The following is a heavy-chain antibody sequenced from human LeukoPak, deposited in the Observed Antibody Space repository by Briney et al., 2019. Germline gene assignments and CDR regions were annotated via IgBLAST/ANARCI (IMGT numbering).Heavy chain of an antibody. D-gene: IGHD3-10*01. J-gene: IGHJ6*03. Sequence: SETLSLTCTVSGGSISSYYWSWIRQPAGKGLEWIGRIYTSGSTNYNPSLKSRVTMSVDTSKNQFSLKLSSVTAADTAAYYCARLYGSGSNHYYYYMDVWGKGTTVTVSS. V-gene: IGHV4-4*07. CDR2: IYTSGST. CDR1: GGSISSYY. CDR3: ARLYGSGSNHYYYYMDV.